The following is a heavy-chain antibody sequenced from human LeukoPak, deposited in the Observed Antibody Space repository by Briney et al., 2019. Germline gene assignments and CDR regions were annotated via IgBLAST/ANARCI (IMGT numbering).Heavy chain of an antibody. V-gene: IGHV4-39*07. J-gene: IGHJ4*02. Sequence: PSETLSLTCTVSGDSISSDAYYWGWIRQPPGKGLEWIGSIYSTGGTLYNPSLKSRVTISRDTSKNSFSLKLSSVTAADTAVYYCARDEGGYSYGRPNYWGQGTLVTVSS. CDR3: ARDEGGYSYGRPNY. D-gene: IGHD5-18*01. CDR2: IYSTGGT. CDR1: GDSISSDAYY.